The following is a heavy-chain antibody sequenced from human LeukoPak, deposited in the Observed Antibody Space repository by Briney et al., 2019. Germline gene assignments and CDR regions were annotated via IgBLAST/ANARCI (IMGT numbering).Heavy chain of an antibody. D-gene: IGHD3-3*01. Sequence: GGSLRLSCETSGFNFNSNAMTWVRQAPGKGLECVSAITAPGDATYYADSVKGRFSISRDNSKNTLYLQMNSLRAEDTAVYYCAKDYRPHDFWSGLVDYWGQGTLVTVSS. CDR2: ITAPGDAT. J-gene: IGHJ4*02. CDR1: GFNFNSNA. CDR3: AKDYRPHDFWSGLVDY. V-gene: IGHV3-23*01.